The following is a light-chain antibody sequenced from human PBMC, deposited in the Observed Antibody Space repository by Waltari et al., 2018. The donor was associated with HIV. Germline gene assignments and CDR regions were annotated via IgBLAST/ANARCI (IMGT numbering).Light chain of an antibody. CDR3: QQRSNWPGT. J-gene: IGKJ1*01. CDR1: QSVSNY. CDR2: DAS. V-gene: IGKV3-11*01. Sequence: EIVLTQSPATLSLSPGERGTLSCRASQSVSNYLAWYQQKPGQAPRLLIYDASKRATGIPARFSGSGSGTDFTLTIGSLESEDFAVYYCQQRSNWPGTFGQGTKVEIK.